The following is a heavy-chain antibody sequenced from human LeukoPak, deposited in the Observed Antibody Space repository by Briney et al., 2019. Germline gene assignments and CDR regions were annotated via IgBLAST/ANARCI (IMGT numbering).Heavy chain of an antibody. CDR3: ARDHLANLASRLFDP. V-gene: IGHV4-59*12. Sequence: SETLSLTCTVSGGSISSYYWSWIRQPPGKGLEWIGYIYYSGSTNYNPSLKSRVTISVDTSKNQFSLKLNSVTAADTAVYYCARDHLANLASRLFDPWGQGSLVTVSS. D-gene: IGHD3-3*01. CDR2: IYYSGST. CDR1: GGSISSYY. J-gene: IGHJ5*02.